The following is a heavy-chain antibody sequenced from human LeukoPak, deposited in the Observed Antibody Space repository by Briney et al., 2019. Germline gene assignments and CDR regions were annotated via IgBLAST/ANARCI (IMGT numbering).Heavy chain of an antibody. CDR3: ARGGRDYYYYGMDV. CDR1: GGTFSSYA. Sequence: ASVKVSCKASGGTFSSYAISWVRQAPGQGLEWMGGIIPIFGTANYAQKFQGRVTITADESTSTAYMELSSLRSEDTAVYYCARGGRDYYYYGMDVWGQGTTVTVSS. D-gene: IGHD3-10*01. J-gene: IGHJ6*02. CDR2: IIPIFGTA. V-gene: IGHV1-69*13.